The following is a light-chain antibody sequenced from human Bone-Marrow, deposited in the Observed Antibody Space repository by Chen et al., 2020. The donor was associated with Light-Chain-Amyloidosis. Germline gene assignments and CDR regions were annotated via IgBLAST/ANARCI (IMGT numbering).Light chain of an antibody. CDR3: QSADSSGTYEVI. CDR1: DLPTKY. Sequence: SYELTQPPSVSVSPGQTARITCSGDDLPTKYAYWYQQKPGQAPVLVIHRDTERPSGSSERFSGSSSGTTATLTIIGVQAEDEAAYHCQSADSSGTYEVIFGGGTKLTVL. J-gene: IGLJ2*01. V-gene: IGLV3-25*03. CDR2: RDT.